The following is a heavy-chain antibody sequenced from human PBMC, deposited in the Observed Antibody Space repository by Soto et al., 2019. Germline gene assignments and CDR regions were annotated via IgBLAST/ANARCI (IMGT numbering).Heavy chain of an antibody. V-gene: IGHV1-69*01. Sequence: QVQLVQSGAEVKKPGSSVKVSCKASGGTFSSYAISWVRQAPGQGLEWMGGIIPIFGTANYAQKFQGRVTITADESTSPAYMGLSSLRSEDTAVYYCARHRGYCSSTSCYGEAWFDYWGQGTLVTVSS. D-gene: IGHD2-2*01. CDR2: IIPIFGTA. CDR3: ARHRGYCSSTSCYGEAWFDY. J-gene: IGHJ4*02. CDR1: GGTFSSYA.